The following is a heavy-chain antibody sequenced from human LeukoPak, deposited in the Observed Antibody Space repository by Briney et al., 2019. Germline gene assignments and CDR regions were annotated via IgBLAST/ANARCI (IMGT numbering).Heavy chain of an antibody. CDR3: ARGRDAGSSFQH. CDR2: ISAYNGNT. Sequence: ASVKVSFKSSGYTFTSYGISWVRQAPGQGLEWMGWISAYNGNTNYAQKLQGRVTMTTDTSTSTAYMVLRSLRSDDTAVYYCARGRDAGSSFQHWGQGTLVTVSS. D-gene: IGHD2-8*01. J-gene: IGHJ1*01. V-gene: IGHV1-18*01. CDR1: GYTFTSYG.